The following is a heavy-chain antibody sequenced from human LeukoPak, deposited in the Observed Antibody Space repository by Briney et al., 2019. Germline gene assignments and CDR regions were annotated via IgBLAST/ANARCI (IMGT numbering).Heavy chain of an antibody. CDR2: IIPILGIA. D-gene: IGHD3-9*01. CDR1: GGTFSSYA. Sequence: SVKVSCKASGGTFSSYAISWVRQAPGQGLEWMGRIIPILGIANYAQKFQGRVTITADRSTSTAYMELSSLRSEDTAVYYCASRVLRYFDWSQTDYYYGMDVWGQGTTVTVSS. CDR3: ASRVLRYFDWSQTDYYYGMDV. V-gene: IGHV1-69*04. J-gene: IGHJ6*02.